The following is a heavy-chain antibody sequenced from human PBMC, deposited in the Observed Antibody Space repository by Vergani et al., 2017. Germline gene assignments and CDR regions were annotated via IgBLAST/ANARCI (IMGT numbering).Heavy chain of an antibody. CDR1: GGSISSYY. CDR3: ARVNYYYGSGSYSGDNLFDP. J-gene: IGHJ5*02. D-gene: IGHD3-10*01. Sequence: QVQLQESGPGLVKPSETLSLTCTVSGGSISSYYWSWIRQPPGKGLEWIGYIYYSGSTNYNPSLKSRVTISVATSKNQFSLKRSSVTAADTAGYYCARVNYYYGSGSYSGDNLFDPWGQGTLVTVSS. CDR2: IYYSGST. V-gene: IGHV4-59*01.